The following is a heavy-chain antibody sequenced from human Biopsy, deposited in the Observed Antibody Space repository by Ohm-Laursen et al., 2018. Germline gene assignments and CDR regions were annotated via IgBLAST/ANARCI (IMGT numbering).Heavy chain of an antibody. J-gene: IGHJ3*01. V-gene: IGHV4-59*01. CDR1: GGSISSDY. CDR2: ISNRGST. CDR3: ARLYRLDDYWNDDPPDAFDV. D-gene: IGHD3-3*01. Sequence: PSETLSLTCTVSGGSISSDYWSWIRQSPGKGLEWIGYISNRGSTNYNPSLRGRVTISVDTSKNQFSLKLSPVTAADTAVFFCARLYRLDDYWNDDPPDAFDVWGQGTRVTVSS.